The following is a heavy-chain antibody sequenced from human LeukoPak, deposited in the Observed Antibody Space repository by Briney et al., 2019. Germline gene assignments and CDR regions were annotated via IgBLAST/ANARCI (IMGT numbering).Heavy chain of an antibody. CDR1: GGSISSGSYY. D-gene: IGHD3-10*01. Sequence: PSETLSLTCTVSGGSISSGSYYWSWIRQPAGKGLEWIGYIYYSGSTKYNPSPKSRVTISVDTSKNQFSLKLSSVTAADTAVYYCARYYYGSGTYQEFDYWGQGTLVTVSS. CDR2: IYYSGST. V-gene: IGHV4-61*10. J-gene: IGHJ4*02. CDR3: ARYYYGSGTYQEFDY.